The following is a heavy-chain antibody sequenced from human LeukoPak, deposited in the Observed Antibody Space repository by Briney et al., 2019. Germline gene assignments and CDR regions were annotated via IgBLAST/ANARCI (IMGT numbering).Heavy chain of an antibody. CDR1: GFIFCTYA. CDR2: ISGSGGST. CDR3: ARVIRAAPGKGYFDY. D-gene: IGHD6-13*01. J-gene: IGHJ4*02. Sequence: GGALRLSCANSGFIFCTYALSWVRPAPGKGLEWAPSISGSGGSTYHADSVKGRFTISRDSSKNTLYLQMNSLRAEDTAIYYCARVIRAAPGKGYFDYWGQGTLVTVSS. V-gene: IGHV3-23*01.